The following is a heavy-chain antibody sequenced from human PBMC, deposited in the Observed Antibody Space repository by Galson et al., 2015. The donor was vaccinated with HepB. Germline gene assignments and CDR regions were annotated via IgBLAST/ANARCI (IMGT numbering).Heavy chain of an antibody. D-gene: IGHD4-17*01. CDR1: GFTFSDYY. Sequence: SLRLSCAASGFTFSDYYMSWVRQAPGKGLEWVSHISSGGRIIYYADSVKGRFTISRDNAQNSLYLQINSLRAEDTAVYYCARVADADYGDHSHFDSWGQGALVTVS. J-gene: IGHJ4*02. CDR3: ARVADADYGDHSHFDS. V-gene: IGHV3-11*04. CDR2: ISSGGRII.